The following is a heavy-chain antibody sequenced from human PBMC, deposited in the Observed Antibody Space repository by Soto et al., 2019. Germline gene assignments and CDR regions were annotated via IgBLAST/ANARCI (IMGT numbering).Heavy chain of an antibody. CDR2: IKSKTDGGTT. CDR1: GFTFSNAW. Sequence: GGSLRLSCAASGFTFSNAWMSWVRQAPGKGLEWVGRIKSKTDGGTTDYAAPVKGRFTISRDDSKNTLYLQMNSLKTEDTAVYYCTTSTAYNWNYALDYWGQGTLVTVSS. V-gene: IGHV3-15*01. CDR3: TTSTAYNWNYALDY. J-gene: IGHJ4*02. D-gene: IGHD1-7*01.